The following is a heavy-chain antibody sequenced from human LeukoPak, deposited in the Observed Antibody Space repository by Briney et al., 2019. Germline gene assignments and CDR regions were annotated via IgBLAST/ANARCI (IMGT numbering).Heavy chain of an antibody. V-gene: IGHV3-30*04. Sequence: GRSLRLSCAASGFIFTDYAMHWVRQPPGKGLEWVALVSYDGRNENYADSVKGRFTISRDTSKSTLYLQLNSLRGEDTAVYYCARGGGIYYGTFDYWGQGTLVTVSS. CDR2: VSYDGRNE. J-gene: IGHJ4*02. D-gene: IGHD1-26*01. CDR3: ARGGGIYYGTFDY. CDR1: GFIFTDYA.